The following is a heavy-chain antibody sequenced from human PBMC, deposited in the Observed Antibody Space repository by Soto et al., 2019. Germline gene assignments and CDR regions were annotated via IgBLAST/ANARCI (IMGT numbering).Heavy chain of an antibody. J-gene: IGHJ4*02. CDR1: GTSLRSGGNY. CDR3: ARARDQFCGHFDY. Sequence: QVQLQVSGPGLVKPSQTMSLTCSVSGTSLRSGGNYWSWIRQHPVKGMEWIGQIYHSCTAYYNPSLQSRVTISVDSSKSKFSLMLDSVTAADTAVYYCARARDQFCGHFDYCVRVILVTVSS. V-gene: IGHV4-31*03. D-gene: IGHD2-21*01. CDR2: IYHSCTA.